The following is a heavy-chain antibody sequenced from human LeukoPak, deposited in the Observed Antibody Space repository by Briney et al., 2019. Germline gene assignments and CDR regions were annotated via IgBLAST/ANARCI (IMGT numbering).Heavy chain of an antibody. CDR1: GFTLSTNA. CDR2: IRSKANSYAT. D-gene: IGHD2-21*02. J-gene: IGHJ6*02. Sequence: GGSLRLSCLTSGFTLSTNAMSWVRQAPGKGLEWVGRIRSKANSYATAYAASVKGRFTISRDDSKNTAYLQMNSLKTEDTAVYYCTRRQVVTAISHYGMDVWGQGTTVTVSS. V-gene: IGHV3-73*01. CDR3: TRRQVVTAISHYGMDV.